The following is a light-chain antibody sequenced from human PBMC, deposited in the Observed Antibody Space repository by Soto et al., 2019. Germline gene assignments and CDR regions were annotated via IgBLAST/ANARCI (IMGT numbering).Light chain of an antibody. V-gene: IGKV1-5*03. Sequence: IQMTQYPSTLSASVGDRVTITCRASQSISSWLAWYQQKPGKAPKLLIYKASSLESGVPSRFSGSGSGTEFTLTISSLQPDDFATYYCQQYNSFPITVGQGKRLAI. CDR1: QSISSW. J-gene: IGKJ5*01. CDR3: QQYNSFPIT. CDR2: KAS.